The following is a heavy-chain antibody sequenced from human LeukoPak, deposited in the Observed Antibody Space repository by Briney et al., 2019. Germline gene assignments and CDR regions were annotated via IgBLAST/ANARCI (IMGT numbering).Heavy chain of an antibody. CDR2: INPNSGGT. J-gene: IGHJ4*02. Sequence: ASVKVSCKASGYTFTGYYMHWVRQAPGQGLEWMGRINPNSGGTNYAQKFQGRVTMTRDTSISTAYMELSRLRSDDTAVYYCARAVSGYCSGGSCYYLLFDYWGRGTLVTVSS. CDR1: GYTFTGYY. D-gene: IGHD2-15*01. V-gene: IGHV1-2*06. CDR3: ARAVSGYCSGGSCYYLLFDY.